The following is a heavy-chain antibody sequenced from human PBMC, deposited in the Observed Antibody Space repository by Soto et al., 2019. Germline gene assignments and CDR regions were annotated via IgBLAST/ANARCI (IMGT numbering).Heavy chain of an antibody. D-gene: IGHD3-9*01. Sequence: PSETLSLTCTVSGGSISSGGYYWSWIRQHPGKGLEWIGYIYYSGSTNYNPSLKSRVTISVDTSKNQFSLKLSSVTAADTAVYYCARHYTTYYDILTGYYNGYSWFDPWGQGTLVTVSS. CDR3: ARHYTTYYDILTGYYNGYSWFDP. CDR1: GGSISSGGYY. J-gene: IGHJ5*02. CDR2: IYYSGST. V-gene: IGHV4-31*03.